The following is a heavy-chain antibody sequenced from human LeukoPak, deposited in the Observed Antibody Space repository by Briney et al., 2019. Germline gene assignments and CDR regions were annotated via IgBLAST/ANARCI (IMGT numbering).Heavy chain of an antibody. D-gene: IGHD6-13*01. CDR1: GFTFSSHG. V-gene: IGHV3-23*01. Sequence: GGSLRLSCAASGFTFSSHGMSWVRQTPGKGLEWVSAISGSGGSTYYADSVKGRFTISRDNSKNTLYLQMNSLRAEDTAVYYCAKGYVYSSSLGVFDYWGQGTLVTVSS. J-gene: IGHJ4*02. CDR2: ISGSGGST. CDR3: AKGYVYSSSLGVFDY.